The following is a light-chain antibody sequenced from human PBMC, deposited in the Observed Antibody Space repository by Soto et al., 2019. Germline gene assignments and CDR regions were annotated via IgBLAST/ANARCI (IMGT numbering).Light chain of an antibody. CDR3: QKSYITPYT. J-gene: IGKJ2*01. V-gene: IGKV1-39*01. CDR2: AAS. Sequence: DIQMTQSPSSLSASVRDTVTITCRASKSISVHLNWYQQKPGEVHKLLIYAASNLHSGDPSRFSGSGSETDFALTISSLQPEDFATYYCQKSYITPYTFGQGTRLEIK. CDR1: KSISVH.